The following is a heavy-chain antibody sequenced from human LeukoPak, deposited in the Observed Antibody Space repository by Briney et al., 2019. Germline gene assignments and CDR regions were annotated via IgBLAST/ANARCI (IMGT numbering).Heavy chain of an antibody. CDR1: GFSFSNYV. CDR3: VKPAYCGGDCPFDY. V-gene: IGHV3-64D*09. CDR2: IDNNGIST. D-gene: IGHD2-21*02. J-gene: IGHJ4*02. Sequence: GGSLRLSCSASGFSFSNYVMHWVRQAPGKGLEYVSDIDNNGISTYYAGSVKGRFTISRDNSKNTLYLQMSSLRAEDTAVYYCVKPAYCGGDCPFDYWGQGTLVTVSS.